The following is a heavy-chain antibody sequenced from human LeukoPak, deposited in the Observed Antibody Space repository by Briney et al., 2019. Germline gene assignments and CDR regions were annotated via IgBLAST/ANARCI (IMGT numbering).Heavy chain of an antibody. CDR3: ARDTIVATRQGYYCYGMDV. CDR2: IWYDGSNK. V-gene: IGHV3-33*01. J-gene: IGHJ6*04. Sequence: GGSLRLSCAASGFTFSSYGMHWVRQAPGKGLEWVAVIWYDGSNKYYADSVKGRFTISRDNSKNTLYLQMNSLRAEDTAVYYCARDTIVATRQGYYCYGMDVWGKGTTVTVSS. CDR1: GFTFSSYG. D-gene: IGHD5-12*01.